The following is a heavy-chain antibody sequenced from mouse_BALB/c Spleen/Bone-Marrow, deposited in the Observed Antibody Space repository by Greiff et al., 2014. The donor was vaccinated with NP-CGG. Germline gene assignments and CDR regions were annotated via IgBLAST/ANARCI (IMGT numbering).Heavy chain of an antibody. CDR3: AREGGAMDY. Sequence: DVMLVESGGGLVQPGGSRKLSCAASGFTFSDYGMAWVRQAPGKGPEWVAFISNLAYSIYYADTVTGRFTISRENAKNTLYLEMSSLRSEDTAMYYCAREGGAMDYWGQGTSVTVPS. CDR2: ISNLAYSI. J-gene: IGHJ4*01. V-gene: IGHV5-15*02. CDR1: GFTFSDYG.